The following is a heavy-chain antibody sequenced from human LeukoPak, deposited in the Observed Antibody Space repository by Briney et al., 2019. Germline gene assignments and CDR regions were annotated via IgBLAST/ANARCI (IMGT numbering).Heavy chain of an antibody. CDR2: ISGSGGST. J-gene: IGHJ4*02. V-gene: IGHV3-23*01. CDR1: GFTFSSYA. CDR3: AKVEDCSSTSCHDY. Sequence: GGSLRLSCAASGFTFSSYAMSWVRQAPGKGLEWVSAISGSGGSTYYADSVKGRFTISRDNSKNTLYLQMNSLRAEDTAVYYCAKVEDCSSTSCHDYWGQGTLVTVSS. D-gene: IGHD2-2*01.